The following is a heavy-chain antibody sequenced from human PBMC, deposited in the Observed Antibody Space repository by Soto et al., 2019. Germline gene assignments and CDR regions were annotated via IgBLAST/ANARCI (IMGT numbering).Heavy chain of an antibody. CDR2: MNPNSGDT. CDR3: ARVGGNWNDDYFDY. CDR1: GYTFSDHD. J-gene: IGHJ4*02. V-gene: IGHV1-8*01. D-gene: IGHD1-1*01. Sequence: ASVKVSCKASGYTFSDHDINWVRQATGQGPEWLGWMNPNSGDTGYAQNFQGRVTMTRDNSIRTAYMELSSLRSEDTAVYFCARVGGNWNDDYFDYWGQGTLVTVSS.